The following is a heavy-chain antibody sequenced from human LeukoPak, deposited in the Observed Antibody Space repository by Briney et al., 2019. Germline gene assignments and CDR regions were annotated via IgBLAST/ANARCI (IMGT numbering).Heavy chain of an antibody. CDR2: IKSKTDGGTT. V-gene: IGHV3-15*01. Sequence: GGSLRLSYAASGFTFSNAWMSWVRQAPGKGLEWVGRIKSKTDGGTTDYAAPVKGRFTISRDDSKNTLYLQMNSLKTEDTAVYYCTTDSYYYGSGSYDSWGQGTLVTVSS. CDR3: TTDSYYYGSGSYDS. D-gene: IGHD3-10*01. CDR1: GFTFSNAW. J-gene: IGHJ4*02.